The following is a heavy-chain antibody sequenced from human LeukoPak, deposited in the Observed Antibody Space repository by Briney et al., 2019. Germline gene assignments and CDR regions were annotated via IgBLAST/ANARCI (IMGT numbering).Heavy chain of an antibody. CDR3: AKSLMDDNSGYYGN. CDR1: GFTFGDYA. D-gene: IGHD3-22*01. J-gene: IGHJ4*02. Sequence: KAGGSLRLSCTASGFTFGDYAMSWVRQAPGKGLEWVAVISYDGSNRYYADSMRGRFTISRDTSKNTLYLQMNSLRAEDTGVYYCAKSLMDDNSGYYGNWGQGTLVTVSS. CDR2: ISYDGSNR. V-gene: IGHV3-30*18.